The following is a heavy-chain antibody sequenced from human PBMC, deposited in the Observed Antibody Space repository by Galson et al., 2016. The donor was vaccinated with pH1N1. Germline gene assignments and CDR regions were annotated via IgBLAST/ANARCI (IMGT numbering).Heavy chain of an antibody. D-gene: IGHD5-12*01. J-gene: IGHJ4*02. CDR2: VSQDGTYK. Sequence: SLRLSCAASGFTFSSYGMHWVRQAPGKGLEWVAVVSQDGTYKDYADSVKGRFTISRDNSKRTLFLQMNSLRVEDTAVYYWAREQYSGFDDEAFDQWGQGTLVTVSS. CDR3: AREQYSGFDDEAFDQ. CDR1: GFTFSSYG. V-gene: IGHV3-30*03.